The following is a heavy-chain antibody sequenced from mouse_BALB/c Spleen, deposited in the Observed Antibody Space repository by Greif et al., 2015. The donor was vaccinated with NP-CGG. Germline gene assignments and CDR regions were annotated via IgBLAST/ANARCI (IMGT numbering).Heavy chain of an antibody. CDR3: ARAYYRYGPAMDY. J-gene: IGHJ4*01. Sequence: QVQLKQSGAELAIPGASVKMSCKASGYTFTSYTMHWVKQRPGQGLEWIGYINPSSGYTNYNQQFKDKATLTADTSSSTDYMQLISLTAEDSAVYYGARAYYRYGPAMDYCCQGTSVTVSS. CDR1: GYTFTSYT. D-gene: IGHD2-14*01. V-gene: IGHV1-4*01. CDR2: INPSSGYT.